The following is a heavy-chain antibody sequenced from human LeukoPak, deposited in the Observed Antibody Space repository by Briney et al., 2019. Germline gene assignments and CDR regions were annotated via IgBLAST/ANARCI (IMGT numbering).Heavy chain of an antibody. V-gene: IGHV1-46*01. J-gene: IGHJ4*02. CDR2: INPSGGST. Sequence: ASVKVSCKASGYTFTSYYMHWVRQAPGQGLEWMGIINPSGGSTSYAQKFQGRVTMTRDMSTSTVYMELSSLRSEDTAVYYCAREYSGSRGSPNSPFDYWGQGTLVTVSS. D-gene: IGHD1-26*01. CDR3: AREYSGSRGSPNSPFDY. CDR1: GYTFTSYY.